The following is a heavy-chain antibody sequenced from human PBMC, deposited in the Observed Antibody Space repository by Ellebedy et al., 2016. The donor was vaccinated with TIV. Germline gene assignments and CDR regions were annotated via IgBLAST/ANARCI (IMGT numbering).Heavy chain of an antibody. Sequence: ASVKVSCKASGGTFSSYAISWVRQAPGQGLEWMGWINPNTGGTNSVQRFQDRVTMTRDTSISTAYMELSSLRSDDTAIYYCARDPGIRSWELEDWGQGTLVTVSS. J-gene: IGHJ4*02. CDR3: ARDPGIRSWELED. CDR1: GGTFSSYA. CDR2: INPNTGGT. D-gene: IGHD1-26*01. V-gene: IGHV1-2*02.